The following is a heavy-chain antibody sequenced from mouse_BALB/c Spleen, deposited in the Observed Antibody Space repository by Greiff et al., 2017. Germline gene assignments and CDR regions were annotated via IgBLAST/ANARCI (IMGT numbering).Heavy chain of an antibody. CDR3: ARSRYDAMDY. D-gene: IGHD2-14*01. CDR1: GYAFTNYL. J-gene: IGHJ4*01. Sequence: VQLVESGAELVRPGTSVKVSCKASGYAFTNYLIEWVKQRPGQGLEWIGVINPGSGGTNYNEKFKGKATLTADKSSSTAYMQLSSLTSDDSAVYFCARSRYDAMDYWGQGTSVTVSS. CDR2: INPGSGGT. V-gene: IGHV1-54*01.